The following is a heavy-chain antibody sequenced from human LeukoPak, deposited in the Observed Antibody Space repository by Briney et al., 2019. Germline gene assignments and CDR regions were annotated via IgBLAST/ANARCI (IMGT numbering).Heavy chain of an antibody. D-gene: IGHD2-2*01. CDR1: GFTFSSHS. CDR3: ARALGYCSSTSCYGDFDY. J-gene: IGHJ4*02. CDR2: ISTSSNTI. V-gene: IGHV3-48*01. Sequence: QPGGSLRLSCAASGFTFSSHSMNWVRQAPGKGLEWVSYISTSSNTIYYADSVKGRFTISRDNAKNSLYLQMNSLRAEDTAVYYCARALGYCSSTSCYGDFDYWGQGTLVTVSS.